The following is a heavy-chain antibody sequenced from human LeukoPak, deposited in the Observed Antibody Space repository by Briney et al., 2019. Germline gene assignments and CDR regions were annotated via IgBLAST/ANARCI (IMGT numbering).Heavy chain of an antibody. CDR1: GFIFTDYW. V-gene: IGHV3-7*01. Sequence: PGGSLRLSCVASGFIFTDYWMTWVRQAPGKGLEWVANLNQNGSEKYYVDSVKGRFTISRDNAKNSLYLQMNSLRAEDTAVYYCARDPDNSGSYGWSEGIIEDYWGQGTLVTVSS. CDR3: ARDPDNSGSYGWSEGIIEDY. J-gene: IGHJ4*02. D-gene: IGHD1-26*01. CDR2: LNQNGSEK.